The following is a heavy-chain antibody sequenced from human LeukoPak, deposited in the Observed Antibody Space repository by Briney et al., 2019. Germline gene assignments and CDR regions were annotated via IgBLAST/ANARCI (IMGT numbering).Heavy chain of an antibody. CDR1: GYSISNGYQ. D-gene: IGHD2-2*01. Sequence: PSETLSLTCDVSGYSISNGYQWAWIRQSPGRGLEWIGTIFHDGGAHYNPSLGSRDVISIDTSKNQFSLRLRSVTVADTAVYYCARDPRWLTPDCTSTSCYENYFDPWGRGTLVTVSS. V-gene: IGHV4-38-2*02. CDR3: ARDPRWLTPDCTSTSCYENYFDP. J-gene: IGHJ5*02. CDR2: IFHDGGA.